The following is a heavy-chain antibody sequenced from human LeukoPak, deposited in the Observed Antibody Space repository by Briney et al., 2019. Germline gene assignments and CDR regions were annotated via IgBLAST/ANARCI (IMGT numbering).Heavy chain of an antibody. CDR1: GFTFSSYS. D-gene: IGHD6-6*01. V-gene: IGHV3-48*04. J-gene: IGHJ6*03. CDR3: ARDRVAARQWGYYYYMDV. Sequence: GGSLRLSCAASGFTFSSYSMNRVRQAPGKGLEWVSYISSSSSTIYYADSVKGRFTISRDNAKNSLYLQMNSLRAEDTAVYYCARDRVAARQWGYYYYMDVWGKGTTVTVSS. CDR2: ISSSSSTI.